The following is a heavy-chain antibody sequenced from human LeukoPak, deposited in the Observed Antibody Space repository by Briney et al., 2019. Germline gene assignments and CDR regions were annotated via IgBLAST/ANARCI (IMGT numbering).Heavy chain of an antibody. V-gene: IGHV1-3*01. CDR1: GYTFTSYA. CDR2: INAGNGNT. J-gene: IGHJ5*02. Sequence: ASVKVSCTASGYTFTSYAMHWVRQAPGQRLEWMGWINAGNGNTKYSQKFQGRVTITRDTSASTAYMELSSLRSEDTAVYYCARGAVDNWFDPWGQGTLVTVSS. CDR3: ARGAVDNWFDP.